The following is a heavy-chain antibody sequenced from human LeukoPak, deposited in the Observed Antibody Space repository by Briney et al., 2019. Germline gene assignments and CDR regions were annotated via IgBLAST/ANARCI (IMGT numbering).Heavy chain of an antibody. CDR2: ISYDGSNK. V-gene: IGHV3-30*18. D-gene: IGHD3-22*01. J-gene: IGHJ4*02. CDR3: AKDESVVIPTSYFDY. CDR1: GFTFSSYG. Sequence: GSLRLSCAASGFTFSSYGMHWVRQAPGKGLEWVAVISYDGSNKYYADSVKGRVTISRDNSRNTLYLQMNSLRAEDTAIYYCAKDESVVIPTSYFDYWGQGTLVTVSS.